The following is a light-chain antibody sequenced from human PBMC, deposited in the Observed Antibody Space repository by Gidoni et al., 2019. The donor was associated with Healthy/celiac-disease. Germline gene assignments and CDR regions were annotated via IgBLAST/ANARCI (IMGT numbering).Light chain of an antibody. J-gene: IGKJ4*01. Sequence: DIVMTQSPLSLPVTPGEPASISCRSSQSLLHSNGYNYLDWYLQKTGQSTQLLIYLGSNRASGVPDRFSGSGSGTDFTLKISRVEAEEVGVYYCMQALQTPLTFGGGTKVEIK. CDR3: MQALQTPLT. CDR1: QSLLHSNGYNY. CDR2: LGS. V-gene: IGKV2-28*01.